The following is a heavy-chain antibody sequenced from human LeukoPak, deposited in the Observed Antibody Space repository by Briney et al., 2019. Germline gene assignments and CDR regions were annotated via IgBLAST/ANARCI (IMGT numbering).Heavy chain of an antibody. J-gene: IGHJ3*02. CDR2: IIPIFGTA. D-gene: IGHD1-26*01. CDR3: ARGVGATTAAFDI. CDR1: GGTFSSYA. V-gene: IGHV1-69*05. Sequence: VASVKVSCKASGGTFSSYAISWVRQAPGQGLEWMGRIIPIFGTANYAQKFQGRVTITTDESTSTAYMELSSLRSEDTAVYYCARGVGATTAAFDIWGQGTMVTVSS.